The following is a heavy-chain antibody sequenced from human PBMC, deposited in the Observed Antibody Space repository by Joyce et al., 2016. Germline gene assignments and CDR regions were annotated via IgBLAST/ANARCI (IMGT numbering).Heavy chain of an antibody. CDR3: ARDAGFGLDALDI. D-gene: IGHD3/OR15-3a*01. J-gene: IGHJ3*02. CDR1: GDFVSRNSAD. Sequence: QVQLQQSGPGLVKPSQILSLTCAISGDFVSRNSADWNWSRQSPSRGLEWLGRTFYRSKWYNDYAVSVRSRISINPDTSKNLFSLHLNSVTPEDTAVYYCARDAGFGLDALDIWGQGTMVTVSS. V-gene: IGHV6-1*01. CDR2: TFYRSKWYN.